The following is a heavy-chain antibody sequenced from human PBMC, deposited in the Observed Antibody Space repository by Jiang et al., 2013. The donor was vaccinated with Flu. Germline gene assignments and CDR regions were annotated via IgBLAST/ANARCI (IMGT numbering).Heavy chain of an antibody. CDR1: GGSFSGYY. J-gene: IGHJ4*02. CDR2: INHSGST. Sequence: TLSLTCAVYGGSFSGYYWSWIRQPPGKGLEWIGEINHSGSTNYNPSLKSRVTISVDTSKNQFSLKLSSVTAADTAVYYCARGGKLGIAYWGQGTLVTVSS. D-gene: IGHD7-27*01. V-gene: IGHV4-34*01. CDR3: ARGGKLGIAY.